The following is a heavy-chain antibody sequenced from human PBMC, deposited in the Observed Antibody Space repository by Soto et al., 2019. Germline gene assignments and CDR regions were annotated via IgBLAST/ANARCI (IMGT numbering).Heavy chain of an antibody. Sequence: GGSLRLSCAASGFTFSSYGMHWVRQAPGKGLEWVAVISYDGSNKYYADSVKGRFTISRDNSKNTLYLQMNSLRAEDTAVYYCAKSSKRYSSSWKNYFDYWGQGTLVTVSS. CDR1: GFTFSSYG. CDR2: ISYDGSNK. V-gene: IGHV3-30*18. CDR3: AKSSKRYSSSWKNYFDY. J-gene: IGHJ4*02. D-gene: IGHD6-13*01.